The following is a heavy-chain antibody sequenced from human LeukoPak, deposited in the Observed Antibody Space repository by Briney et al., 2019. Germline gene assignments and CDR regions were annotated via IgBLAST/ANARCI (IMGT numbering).Heavy chain of an antibody. V-gene: IGHV1-18*01. J-gene: IGHJ6*02. CDR2: ISAYNGNT. Sequence: ASVKVSCKASGYTFTSYGISWVQQAPGQGLEWMGWISAYNGNTNYAQKLQGRVTMTTDTSTSTAYMELRSLRSDDTAVYYCARDSRKADYYGMDVWGQGTTVTVSS. CDR1: GYTFTSYG. CDR3: ARDSRKADYYGMDV.